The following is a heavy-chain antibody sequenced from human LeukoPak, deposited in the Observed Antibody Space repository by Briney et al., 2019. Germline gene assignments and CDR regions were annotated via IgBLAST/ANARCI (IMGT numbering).Heavy chain of an antibody. D-gene: IGHD6-13*01. V-gene: IGHV3-30*18. CDR2: ISYDGSNK. J-gene: IGHJ4*02. CDR3: AKVTAAGFVDY. Sequence: GGSLRLSCAASGFTFSSYGMHWVRQAPGKGLEWVAVISYDGSNKYYAGSVKGRFTISRDNAKNSLYLQMNSLGAEDTALYYCAKVTAAGFVDYWGQGTLVTVSS. CDR1: GFTFSSYG.